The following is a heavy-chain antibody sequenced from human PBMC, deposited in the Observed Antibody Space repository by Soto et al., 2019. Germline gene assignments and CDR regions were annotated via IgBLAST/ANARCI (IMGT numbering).Heavy chain of an antibody. V-gene: IGHV1-46*01. J-gene: IGHJ4*02. CDR2: INPSGGST. Sequence: GASVKVSCKASGYTFTSYYMRWVRQAPGQGLEWMGIINPSGGSTSYAQKFQGRVTMTRDTSTSTVYMELSSLRSEDTAVYYCARDFSMVDGTGIMYYFDYWGQGTLVTVSS. CDR3: ARDFSMVDGTGIMYYFDY. CDR1: GYTFTSYY. D-gene: IGHD2-8*01.